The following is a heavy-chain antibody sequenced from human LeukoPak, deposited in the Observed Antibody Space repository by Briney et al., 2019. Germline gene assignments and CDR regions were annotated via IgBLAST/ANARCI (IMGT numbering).Heavy chain of an antibody. CDR3: ARDAGGRTQREGWFDP. V-gene: IGHV3-21*04. D-gene: IGHD1-26*01. Sequence: AGGSLRLSCAASGFTVSSNYMSWVRQAPGKGLEWLSSTSSTSIYTYYADSVRGRFTISRDNAKNSLYLQMDNLRVEDTAIYYCARDAGGRTQREGWFDPWGQGTLVTVSS. J-gene: IGHJ5*02. CDR2: TSSTSIYT. CDR1: GFTVSSNY.